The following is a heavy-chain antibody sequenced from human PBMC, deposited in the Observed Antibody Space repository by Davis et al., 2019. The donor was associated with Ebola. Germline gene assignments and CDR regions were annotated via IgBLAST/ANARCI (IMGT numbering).Heavy chain of an antibody. J-gene: IGHJ4*02. CDR3: ASQLPLPLYYFDY. V-gene: IGHV4-31*03. CDR1: GGSISSGAYY. D-gene: IGHD2-2*01. Sequence: PSETLSLTCSVSGGSISSGAYYWSWIRQRPGKGLEWIGYIYYSGTTYYNPSLKSRVSISIDTSKNQFSLKLTSVTAADTAGYYCASQLPLPLYYFDYWGQGTPVTVSS. CDR2: IYYSGTT.